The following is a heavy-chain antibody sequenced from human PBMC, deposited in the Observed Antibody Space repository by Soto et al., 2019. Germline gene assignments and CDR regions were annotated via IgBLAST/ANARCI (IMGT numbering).Heavy chain of an antibody. CDR3: AWVTSTCHYYRLDV. V-gene: IGHV4-30-4*01. CDR2: VYYTGST. CDR1: GGSFDSGDYY. Sequence: QVQLQESGPGLVQPSQTLSLTCSVSGGSFDSGDYYWHWIRQPPGKFLEYVGYVYYTGSTYYNTSLKSPFTTTLDTSGNQFSLNLNSVTAADTAVYLIAWVTSTCHYYRLDVWGQGTTVTVSS. J-gene: IGHJ6*01.